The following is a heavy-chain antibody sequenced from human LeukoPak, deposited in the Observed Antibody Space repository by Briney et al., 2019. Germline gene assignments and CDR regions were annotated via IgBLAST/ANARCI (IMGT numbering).Heavy chain of an antibody. CDR3: ARGPVLYFTPHFDY. CDR2: IYHSGNT. D-gene: IGHD2-8*01. J-gene: IGHJ4*02. CDR1: NYSISSGYY. Sequence: SETLSLTRSVSNYSISSGYYWGWIRQPPGKGLEWIGNIYHSGNTYYNPSLKSRVTISIDTSKNQFSLKLSSVTAADTAVYFCARGPVLYFTPHFDYWGQGTLVTVSS. V-gene: IGHV4-38-2*02.